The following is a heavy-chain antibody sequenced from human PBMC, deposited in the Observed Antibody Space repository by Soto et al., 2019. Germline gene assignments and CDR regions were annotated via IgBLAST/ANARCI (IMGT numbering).Heavy chain of an antibody. J-gene: IGHJ4*02. CDR3: ARVPPGGSSSVHFDY. Sequence: TVSGGSISSYYWSWIRQPPGKGLEWIGYIYYSGSTNYNPSLKSRVTISVDTSKNQFSLKLSSVTAADTAVYYCARVPPGGSSSVHFDYWGQGTLVTVSS. CDR2: IYYSGST. CDR1: GGSISSYY. D-gene: IGHD6-6*01. V-gene: IGHV4-59*01.